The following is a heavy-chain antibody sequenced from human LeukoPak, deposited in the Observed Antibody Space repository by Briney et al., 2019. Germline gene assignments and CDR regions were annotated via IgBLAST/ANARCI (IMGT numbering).Heavy chain of an antibody. CDR2: ISGSGGST. CDR1: GFTFSSYA. V-gene: IGHV3-23*01. J-gene: IGHJ4*02. CDR3: GRSIQQWLVSPSDY. D-gene: IGHD6-19*01. Sequence: GGSLRLSCAASGFTFSSYAMSWVRQAPGKGLEWVSAISGSGGSTYYADSVKGRFTISRDNAKSSLYLQMNSLRAEDTAVYYCGRSIQQWLVSPSDYWGQGALVTVSS.